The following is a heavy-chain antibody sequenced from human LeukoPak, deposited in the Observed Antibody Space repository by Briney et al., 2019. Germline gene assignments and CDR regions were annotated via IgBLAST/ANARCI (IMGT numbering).Heavy chain of an antibody. Sequence: GGSLRLSCAASGFTFSSYWMHWVRQAPGKGLVWVSRINTDGSITDYADSVKGRFTISRDNAKNTLYLQVNSLGTEDTAAYYCAKGSYYDSSGSFYFDYWGQGTLVTVSS. CDR3: AKGSYYDSSGSFYFDY. J-gene: IGHJ4*02. CDR1: GFTFSSYW. CDR2: INTDGSIT. V-gene: IGHV3-74*01. D-gene: IGHD3-22*01.